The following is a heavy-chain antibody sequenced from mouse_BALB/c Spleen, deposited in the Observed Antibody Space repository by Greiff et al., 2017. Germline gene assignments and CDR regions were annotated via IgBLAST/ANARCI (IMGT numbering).Heavy chain of an antibody. Sequence: VQVVESGPDLVAPSQSLSITCTVSGFSLTSYGVHWVRQPPGKGLEWLVVIWSDGSTTYNSALKSRLSISKDNSKSQVFLKMNSLQTDDTAMYYCARQGITTNYYAMDYWGQGTSVTVSS. J-gene: IGHJ4*01. V-gene: IGHV2-6-2*01. CDR3: ARQGITTNYYAMDY. CDR1: GFSLTSYG. CDR2: IWSDGST. D-gene: IGHD2-4*01.